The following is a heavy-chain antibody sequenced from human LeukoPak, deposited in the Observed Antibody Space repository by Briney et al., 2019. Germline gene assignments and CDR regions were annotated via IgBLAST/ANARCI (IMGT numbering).Heavy chain of an antibody. CDR2: INHSGRT. CDR1: GGSFSGNY. V-gene: IGHV4-34*01. D-gene: IGHD3-10*01. Sequence: SETLSLTCAVFGGSFSGNYWSWIRQPPGKGLEWIGEINHSGRTNYNPPLKSRVTISIDTSKNQFSLKLSSVTAADTAVYYCARGYGSGSYFVYWGQGTLVTVSS. J-gene: IGHJ4*02. CDR3: ARGYGSGSYFVY.